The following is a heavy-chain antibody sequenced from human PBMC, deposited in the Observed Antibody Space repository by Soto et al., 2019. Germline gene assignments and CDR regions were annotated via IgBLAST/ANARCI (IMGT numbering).Heavy chain of an antibody. Sequence: QVQLVQSGAEVRKPGASVNVSCKASGYTFNTYGISWVRQAPGQGLDWMGWISAYNGNTNYAQRVQGRVTMTTDTSTTTAYMELRSLTSDVTAVYYCARTDYGAFDIWGQGTMVTVSS. CDR2: ISAYNGNT. J-gene: IGHJ3*02. D-gene: IGHD3-10*01. CDR1: GYTFNTYG. V-gene: IGHV1-18*01. CDR3: ARTDYGAFDI.